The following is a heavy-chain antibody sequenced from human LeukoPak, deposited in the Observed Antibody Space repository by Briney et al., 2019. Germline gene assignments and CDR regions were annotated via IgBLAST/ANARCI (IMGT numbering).Heavy chain of an antibody. CDR1: GYTFTGYY. CDR2: INPNSGGT. Sequence: GASVKVSCKASGYTFTGYYMNWLRQAPGQGLEWMGWINPNSGGTTYAQKFKGRVTMTRDTSISSAYMELSRLRSDDTAAYYCARGAIIVGGSYYMDVWGKGTTVTVSS. CDR3: ARGAIIVGGSYYMDV. D-gene: IGHD1-26*01. J-gene: IGHJ6*03. V-gene: IGHV1-2*02.